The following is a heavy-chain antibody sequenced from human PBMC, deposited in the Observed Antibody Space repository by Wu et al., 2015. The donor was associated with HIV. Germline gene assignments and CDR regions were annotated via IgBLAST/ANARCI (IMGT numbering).Heavy chain of an antibody. V-gene: IGHV1-18*01. J-gene: IGHJ4*02. D-gene: IGHD3-22*01. CDR1: GYTFISYG. CDR2: ISAYNGNT. CDR3: ARDLYSSGYFFPDY. Sequence: QVQLVQSGAEVKKPGASVKVSCKASGYTFISYGISWVRQAPGQGLEWMGRISAYNGNTNYAQKVQGRVTMTTDTSTRTAYMELRSLRSDDTAMYYCARDLYSSGYFFPDYWGQGTLVTVSS.